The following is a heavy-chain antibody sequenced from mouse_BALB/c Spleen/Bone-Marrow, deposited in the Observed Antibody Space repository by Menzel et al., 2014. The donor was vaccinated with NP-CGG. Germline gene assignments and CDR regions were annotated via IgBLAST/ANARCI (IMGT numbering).Heavy chain of an antibody. CDR1: GYTFTDYE. D-gene: IGHD3-1*01. Sequence: VQVVESGAELVRPGASVKLSCKALGYTFTDYEMHWVKQTPVHGLEWIGVIHPGSGGTAYNQKFKGKATLTVDKSSTTAYMDLSSLTSEDSAVYYRTRDWGLRWGQGTTLTVSS. V-gene: IGHV1-15*01. CDR2: IHPGSGGT. J-gene: IGHJ2*01. CDR3: TRDWGLR.